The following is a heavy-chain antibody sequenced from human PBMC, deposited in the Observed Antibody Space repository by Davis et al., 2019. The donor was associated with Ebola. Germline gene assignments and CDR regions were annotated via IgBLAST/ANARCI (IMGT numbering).Heavy chain of an antibody. Sequence: ASVKVSCKASGYNFSNYAMHWVRQAPGQRPEWMAWINAGNGNTKVSQKFQGRVTITRDTSASTAYMELSSLRSEDTAVFYCARIVLLRDFNGMDLWGQGTTVTVSS. D-gene: IGHD1-26*01. CDR3: ARIVLLRDFNGMDL. V-gene: IGHV1-3*01. CDR1: GYNFSNYA. CDR2: INAGNGNT. J-gene: IGHJ6*02.